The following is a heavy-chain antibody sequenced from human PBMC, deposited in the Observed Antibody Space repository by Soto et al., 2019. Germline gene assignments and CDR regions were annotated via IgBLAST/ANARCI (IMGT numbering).Heavy chain of an antibody. D-gene: IGHD1-7*01. CDR1: GGIFHGYG. CDR2: IRFDGSNE. V-gene: IGHV3-33*01. Sequence: QEQLVESGGGVVQPGTSLRLSCAVPGGIFHGYGMHWVRQAPGKGLEWVAIIRFDGSNEEYADSVKGRFTISRDNSKNTWYLQMNTLGAEDTAVYYGARDGIGGTVFRGYLDYWGRGTVVTVSS. CDR3: ARDGIGGTVFRGYLDY. J-gene: IGHJ4*02.